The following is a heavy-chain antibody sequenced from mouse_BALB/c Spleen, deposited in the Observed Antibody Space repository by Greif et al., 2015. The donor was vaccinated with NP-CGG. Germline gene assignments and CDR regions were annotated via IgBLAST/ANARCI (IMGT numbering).Heavy chain of an antibody. J-gene: IGHJ4*01. Sequence: VQLVESGAELVKPGASVKLSCKTSGYTFTSYWIQWVKQRPGQGLGWIGEIFPGTGTTYYNEKFKGKATLTIDTSSSTACMQRRRLTSEGSAVYFCARGDGTTRYAMGCWGQGASVTVSS. CDR2: IFPGTGTT. CDR3: ARGDGTTRYAMGC. CDR1: GYTFTSYW. D-gene: IGHD1-1*01. V-gene: IGHV1S132*01.